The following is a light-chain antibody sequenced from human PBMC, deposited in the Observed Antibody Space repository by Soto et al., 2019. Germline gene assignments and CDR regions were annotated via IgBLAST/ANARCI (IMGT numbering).Light chain of an antibody. Sequence: QSVLTQPPSVSGAPGQRVTISCTGSSSNIGAGYDVHWYHQLPGTAPKLLISGSNNRPSGVPDRFSGSTSGTSASLAITGLQAEDEGDYYCHAYDRSLGGFVVFGGGTKLTV. J-gene: IGLJ2*01. CDR2: GSN. CDR1: SSNIGAGYD. V-gene: IGLV1-40*01. CDR3: HAYDRSLGGFVV.